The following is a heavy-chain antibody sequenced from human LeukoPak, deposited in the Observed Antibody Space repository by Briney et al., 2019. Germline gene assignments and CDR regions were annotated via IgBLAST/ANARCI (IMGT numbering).Heavy chain of an antibody. Sequence: GGSLRLSFAASGFTFSSYSMNWVRPAPGKGLEWVSSISSSSSYIHSADSVRGRFTISRDNAKNSLFLQMNSLRAEDTAVYYCARDEWGDAFDIWGQGTMVTVFS. J-gene: IGHJ3*02. CDR1: GFTFSSYS. V-gene: IGHV3-21*01. CDR3: ARDEWGDAFDI. D-gene: IGHD1-26*01. CDR2: ISSSSSYI.